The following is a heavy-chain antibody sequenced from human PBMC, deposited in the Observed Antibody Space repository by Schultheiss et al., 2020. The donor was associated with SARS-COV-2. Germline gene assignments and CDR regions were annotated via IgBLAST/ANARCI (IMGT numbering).Heavy chain of an antibody. D-gene: IGHD3-22*01. CDR3: AKSYDSSGYYYSHAEYFQH. J-gene: IGHJ1*01. CDR1: GFTFSDYY. V-gene: IGHV3-11*01. Sequence: GGSLRLSCAASGFTFSDYYMSWIRQAPGKGLEWLSYISSSGSTIYYADSVKGRFTISRDNAKNSLYLQMNSLRAEDTAVYYCAKSYDSSGYYYSHAEYFQHWGQGTLVTVSS. CDR2: ISSSGSTI.